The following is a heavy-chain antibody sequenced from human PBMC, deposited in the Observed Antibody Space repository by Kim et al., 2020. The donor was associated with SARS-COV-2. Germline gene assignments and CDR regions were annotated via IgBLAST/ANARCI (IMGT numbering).Heavy chain of an antibody. CDR1: GGSFSGYY. V-gene: IGHV4-34*01. Sequence: SETLSLTCAAYGGSFSGYYWSWIRQPPGKGLEWIGEINHSGRTNYNPSFKSRVTISVDTSKNQFSLKLSSVTAADTAVYYCARGRAVVKRLFDYWGHGTL. CDR2: INHSGRT. J-gene: IGHJ4*01. CDR3: ARGRAVVKRLFDY. D-gene: IGHD3-22*01.